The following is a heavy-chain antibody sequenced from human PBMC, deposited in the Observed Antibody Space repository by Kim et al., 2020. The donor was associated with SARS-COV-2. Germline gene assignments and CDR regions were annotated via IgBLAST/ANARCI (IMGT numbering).Heavy chain of an antibody. CDR2: ISYDGSNK. J-gene: IGHJ4*02. D-gene: IGHD6-19*01. V-gene: IGHV3-30*18. CDR1: GFTFSSYG. Sequence: GGSLRLSCAASGFTFSSYGMHWVRQAPGKGLEWVAVISYDGSNKYYADSVKGRFTISRDNSKNTLYLQMNSLRAEDTAVYYCAKDLFRGIAVAGTGLDYWGQGTLVTVSS. CDR3: AKDLFRGIAVAGTGLDY.